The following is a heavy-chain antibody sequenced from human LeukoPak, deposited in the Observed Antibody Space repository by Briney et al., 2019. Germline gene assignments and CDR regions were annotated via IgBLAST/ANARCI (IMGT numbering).Heavy chain of an antibody. CDR3: AREPVFWTPCYYYGMDV. CDR2: INAGNGNT. J-gene: IGHJ6*02. D-gene: IGHD3/OR15-3a*01. CDR1: GYTFTSYA. Sequence: GASVKVSCKASGYTFTSYAMHWVRQAPGQRLEWMGWINAGNGNTKYSQKFQGRVTITRDTSASTAYMELSSLRSEDTAVYYCAREPVFWTPCYYYGMDVWGQGTTVTVSS. V-gene: IGHV1-3*01.